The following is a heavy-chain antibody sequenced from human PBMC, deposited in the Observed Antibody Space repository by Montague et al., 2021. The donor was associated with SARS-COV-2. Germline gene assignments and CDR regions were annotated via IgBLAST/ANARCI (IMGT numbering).Heavy chain of an antibody. CDR3: ARAGVAAGTTAETYYHYGMDV. Sequence: SETLSLTCAVYGGSFSGYYWSWIRQPPGKGLEWIGEINHSGSTNYNPSLKSRATISVDTSKNQFSLKLSSVTAADTAVYYCARAGVAAGTTAETYYHYGMDVWGQGTTVTVSS. J-gene: IGHJ6*02. V-gene: IGHV4-34*01. CDR2: INHSGST. D-gene: IGHD6-13*01. CDR1: GGSFSGYY.